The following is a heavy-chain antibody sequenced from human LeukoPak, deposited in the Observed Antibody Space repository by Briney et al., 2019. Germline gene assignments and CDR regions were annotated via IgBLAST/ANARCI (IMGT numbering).Heavy chain of an antibody. V-gene: IGHV3-43*01. CDR2: ISRNGAAT. CDR3: AKGLSYGLFDY. D-gene: IGHD5-18*01. J-gene: IGHJ4*02. CDR1: GLSFGDYT. Sequence: GSLRLSCEASGLSFGDYTMHWVRQPPGKGLEWVSLISRNGAATKYADSVRGRFTVSRDNSKNSLYLQMNSLRAEDTAVYYCAKGLSYGLFDYWGQGTLVTVSS.